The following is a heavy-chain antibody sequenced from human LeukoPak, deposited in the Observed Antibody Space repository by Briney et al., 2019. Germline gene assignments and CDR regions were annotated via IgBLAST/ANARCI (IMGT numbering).Heavy chain of an antibody. CDR3: ARDLGSYLRDY. J-gene: IGHJ4*02. Sequence: ASVKVSCKASGYTFTGYYMHWVRQAPGQGLEWMGIINPSGGSTSYAQKFQGRVTMTRDMSTSTVYMELSSLRSEDTAVYYCARDLGSYLRDYWGQGTLVTVSS. D-gene: IGHD1-26*01. V-gene: IGHV1-46*01. CDR2: INPSGGST. CDR1: GYTFTGYY.